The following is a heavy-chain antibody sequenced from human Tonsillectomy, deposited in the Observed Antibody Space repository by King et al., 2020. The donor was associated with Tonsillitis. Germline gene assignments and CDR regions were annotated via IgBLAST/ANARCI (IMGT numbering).Heavy chain of an antibody. CDR3: ARDPRGDFFTFDY. CDR2: IYHSGST. CDR1: GGSVSSYY. D-gene: IGHD3-16*01. Sequence: VQLQESGPGLVKPSETLSLTCTVSGGSVSSYYWTWIRQPPGKGLEWIGYIYHSGSTNYNPSLKSRVTFSIDTSKNQFSLNLSSVTAADTAVYYCARDPRGDFFTFDYWGQGALVTVSS. V-gene: IGHV4-59*02. J-gene: IGHJ4*02.